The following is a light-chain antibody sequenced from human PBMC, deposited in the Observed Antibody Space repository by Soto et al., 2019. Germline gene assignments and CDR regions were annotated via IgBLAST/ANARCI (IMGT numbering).Light chain of an antibody. Sequence: QSVLTQPPSVSGSPGQSITISCTGTSSDVGDYNRVSWYQHHPGKAPKLMIFEVTNRPSGISDRFSGFKSGTSATLGITGFQTGDEADYYCGSWDSSLSAYVFGTGTKLTVL. CDR1: SSDVGDYNR. CDR3: GSWDSSLSAYV. J-gene: IGLJ1*01. V-gene: IGLV2-14*01. CDR2: EVT.